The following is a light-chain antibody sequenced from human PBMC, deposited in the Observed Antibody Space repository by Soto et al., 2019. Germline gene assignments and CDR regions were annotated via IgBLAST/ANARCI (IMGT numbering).Light chain of an antibody. J-gene: IGLJ2*01. CDR3: SSYTNTNTLV. Sequence: QSALIQPASVSGSPGQSITISCPGTTIAVGGYNQFSWFQHHPGKVPKLMIYDVNNRPSGVFSRFSGSKSGNTASLTISGLQAEDEDDYYCSSYTNTNTLVFGGGTKLTVL. V-gene: IGLV2-14*03. CDR2: DVN. CDR1: TIAVGGYNQ.